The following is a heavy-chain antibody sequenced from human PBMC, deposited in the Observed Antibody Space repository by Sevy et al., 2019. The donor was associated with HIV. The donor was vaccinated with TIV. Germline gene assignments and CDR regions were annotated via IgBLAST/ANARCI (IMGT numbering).Heavy chain of an antibody. CDR3: ARSPPVVVVPGAPSWFDP. V-gene: IGHV4-34*01. Sequence: SETLSLTCAVHGGSFSGYYWSWIRQPPGKGLEWIGEINHSGSTNYNPSLKSRVTIAVETSKKQFSLKLSSVTAADTAVYYCARSPPVVVVPGAPSWFDPWGQGTMVTVSS. CDR2: INHSGST. D-gene: IGHD2-2*01. J-gene: IGHJ5*02. CDR1: GGSFSGYY.